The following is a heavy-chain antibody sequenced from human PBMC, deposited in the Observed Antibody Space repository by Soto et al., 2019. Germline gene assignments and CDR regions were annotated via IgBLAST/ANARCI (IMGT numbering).Heavy chain of an antibody. V-gene: IGHV1-8*01. D-gene: IGHD3-10*01. CDR1: GYTFSNYD. CDR2: VNPNNGDT. CDR3: AKVSRKGSAIDFDY. J-gene: IGHJ4*02. Sequence: QVQLVQSGAELKKPGASVKVSCKASGYTFSNYDMNWVRQATGQGPEWIGWVNPNNGDTGYAQKFQGRVTLTTDISTTTAYMELTSLRSDDTAIYYCAKVSRKGSAIDFDYWGQGTLITGSS.